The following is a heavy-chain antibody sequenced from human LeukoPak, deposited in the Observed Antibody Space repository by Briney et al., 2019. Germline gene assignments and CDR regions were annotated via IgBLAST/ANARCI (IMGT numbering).Heavy chain of an antibody. D-gene: IGHD3-9*01. V-gene: IGHV4-34*01. CDR2: INHSGST. CDR3: ARGHVLRYFDWLLRGNWFDP. Sequence: SETLSLTCAVYGGSFSGYYWSWIRQPPGKGMEWNGEINHSGSTNYNPSLKSRVTISVDTSKNQFSLKLSSVTAADTAVYYCARGHVLRYFDWLLRGNWFDPWGQGTLVTVSS. J-gene: IGHJ5*02. CDR1: GGSFSGYY.